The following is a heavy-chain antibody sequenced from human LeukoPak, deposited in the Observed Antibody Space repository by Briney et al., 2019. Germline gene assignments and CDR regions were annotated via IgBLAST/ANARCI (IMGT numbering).Heavy chain of an antibody. CDR2: INPSGGST. D-gene: IGHD4-11*01. CDR1: GYTFTSYY. V-gene: IGHV1-46*01. J-gene: IGHJ5*02. CDR3: AREDDYSNGMTTGWFDP. Sequence: ASVKVSCKASGYTFTSYYMHWVRQAPGQGLEWMGIINPSGGSTSYAQKFQGRVTMTRDMSTSTVYMELSSLRSEDTAVYYCAREDDYSNGMTTGWFDPWGQGTLVTVSS.